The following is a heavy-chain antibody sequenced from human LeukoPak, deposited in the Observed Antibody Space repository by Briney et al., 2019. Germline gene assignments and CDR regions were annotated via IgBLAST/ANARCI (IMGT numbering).Heavy chain of an antibody. Sequence: PSETLSLTYTVSGGSTSSSRYYGAWIRQPPGKGLEWIGSFYYSGSTYYNPSLKSRVTISVDTSKNQFSLKLSSVTAADTAVYYCARAVMSSIWFDNWGQGTLVTVSS. CDR1: GGSTSSSRYY. CDR3: ARAVMSSIWFDN. D-gene: IGHD3-3*02. V-gene: IGHV4-39*01. CDR2: FYYSGST. J-gene: IGHJ4*02.